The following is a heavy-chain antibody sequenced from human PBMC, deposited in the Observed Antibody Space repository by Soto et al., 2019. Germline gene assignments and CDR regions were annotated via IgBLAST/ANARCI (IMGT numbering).Heavy chain of an antibody. CDR3: ERGRLVRNWFDP. J-gene: IGHJ5*02. Sequence: QVQLVQSGAEVKKPGASVKVSCKASGYTFTSYDINWVRQATGQGLEWMGWMNHNSGNTGYAQKFQGRVTMTRNTSISTGYMELSSLRSEDTAVYYCERGRLVRNWFDPWGQGTLVTVSS. CDR1: GYTFTSYD. V-gene: IGHV1-8*01. D-gene: IGHD2-2*01. CDR2: MNHNSGNT.